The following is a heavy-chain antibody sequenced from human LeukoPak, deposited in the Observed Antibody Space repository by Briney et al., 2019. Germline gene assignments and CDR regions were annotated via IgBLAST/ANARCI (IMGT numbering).Heavy chain of an antibody. J-gene: IGHJ4*02. Sequence: GGSLRLSCAASGFTFNTYWMTWVRQAPGKGLEWVANIKQDGSQKYYVDSVKGRFTVSRDNAKNSLYLQMNSLRAEDTAVYYCARLAARQVAGYWGQGTLVTVSS. D-gene: IGHD6-6*01. V-gene: IGHV3-7*01. CDR3: ARLAARQVAGY. CDR1: GFTFNTYW. CDR2: IKQDGSQK.